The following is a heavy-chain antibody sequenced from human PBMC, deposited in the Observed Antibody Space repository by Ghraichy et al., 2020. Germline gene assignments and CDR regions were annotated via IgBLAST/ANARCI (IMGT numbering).Heavy chain of an antibody. V-gene: IGHV3-30-3*01. J-gene: IGHJ4*02. Sequence: GESLNISCAASGFTFSAYSMNWVRQAPGKGLDWVAFISHDGSIQYYADSVKGRFTISRDNSKNTLYLQMDSLRAEDTAVYSCARPRRDTRDFDYWGQGTLVTVSS. CDR3: ARPRRDTRDFDY. D-gene: IGHD5-24*01. CDR1: GFTFSAYS. CDR2: ISHDGSIQ.